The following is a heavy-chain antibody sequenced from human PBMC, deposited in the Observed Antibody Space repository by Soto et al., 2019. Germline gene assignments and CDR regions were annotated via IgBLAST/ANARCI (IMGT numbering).Heavy chain of an antibody. Sequence: GSLRLSCAPSGLSLSSYWMSWVRQATGKGLEWVANIKQDGSEKYYVDSVKGRFTIPRDNAKNSLYLQMNRLRAEDTAVYYCARDIREYDFWSGYNNWFDPWGQGTLVTVSS. CDR2: IKQDGSEK. D-gene: IGHD3-3*01. J-gene: IGHJ5*02. CDR1: GLSLSSYW. V-gene: IGHV3-7*01. CDR3: ARDIREYDFWSGYNNWFDP.